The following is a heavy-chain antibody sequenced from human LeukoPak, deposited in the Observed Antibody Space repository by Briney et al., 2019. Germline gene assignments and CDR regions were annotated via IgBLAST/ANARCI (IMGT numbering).Heavy chain of an antibody. CDR3: ARTYSSSDEFDY. Sequence: ASVKVSCKASGYTFTSYAMHWVRQAPGQRLEWMGWINAGNGNTKYSQKFQGRVTMTEDTSTDTAYMELSSLRSEDTAVYYCARTYSSSDEFDYWGQGTLVTVSS. V-gene: IGHV1-3*01. CDR1: GYTFTSYA. CDR2: INAGNGNT. J-gene: IGHJ4*02. D-gene: IGHD6-13*01.